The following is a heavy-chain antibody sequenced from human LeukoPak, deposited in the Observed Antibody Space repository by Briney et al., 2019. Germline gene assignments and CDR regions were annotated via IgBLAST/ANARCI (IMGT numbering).Heavy chain of an antibody. Sequence: GGSLRLSCAASGFTFSTYAMTWVRQPPGKGLEWVSTFSASGGSTYYADSVKGRFTISRDNSKNTLYLQMNSLRAEDTAVYYCARLPPDGIAVAGAFDYWGQGTPVTVSS. J-gene: IGHJ4*02. CDR2: FSASGGST. CDR1: GFTFSTYA. CDR3: ARLPPDGIAVAGAFDY. V-gene: IGHV3-23*01. D-gene: IGHD6-19*01.